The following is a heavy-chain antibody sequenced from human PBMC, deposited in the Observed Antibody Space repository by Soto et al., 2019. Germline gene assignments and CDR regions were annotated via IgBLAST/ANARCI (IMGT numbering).Heavy chain of an antibody. J-gene: IGHJ4*02. CDR1: GFTFSSYW. Sequence: PGGSLRLSCAASGFTFSSYWMSWVRQAPGKGLEWVANIKQDGSEKYYVDSVKGRFTISRDNAKNSLYLQMNSLRAEDTAVYYCAREGLGIQLWKTYYFDYWGQGTLVTVSS. D-gene: IGHD5-18*01. V-gene: IGHV3-7*01. CDR3: AREGLGIQLWKTYYFDY. CDR2: IKQDGSEK.